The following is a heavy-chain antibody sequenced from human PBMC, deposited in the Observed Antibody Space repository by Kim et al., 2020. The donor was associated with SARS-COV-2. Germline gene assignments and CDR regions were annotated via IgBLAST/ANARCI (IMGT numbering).Heavy chain of an antibody. J-gene: IGHJ4*02. CDR1: GFTFSSYA. CDR2: ISYDGSNK. V-gene: IGHV3-30*04. CDR3: ASPHSLYYYDRTFDY. D-gene: IGHD3-22*01. Sequence: GGSLRLSCAASGFTFSSYAMHWVRQAPGKGLEWVAVISYDGSNKYYADSVKGRFTISRDNSKNTLYLQMNSLRAEDTAVYYCASPHSLYYYDRTFDYWGQGTLVTVSS.